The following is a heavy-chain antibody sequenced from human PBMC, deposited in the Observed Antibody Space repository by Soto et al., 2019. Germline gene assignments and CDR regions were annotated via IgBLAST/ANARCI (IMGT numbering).Heavy chain of an antibody. CDR1: GFTFSSYG. Sequence: QVQLVESGGGVVQPGRSLRLSCAASGFTFSSYGMHWVRQAPGKGLEWVAVISYDGSNKYYADSVKSRFTISRDNSKNTLYLQMNSLRAEDTAVYYCAKDLGNWNDALPPYWGQGTLVTVSS. V-gene: IGHV3-30*18. D-gene: IGHD1-20*01. CDR2: ISYDGSNK. J-gene: IGHJ4*02. CDR3: AKDLGNWNDALPPY.